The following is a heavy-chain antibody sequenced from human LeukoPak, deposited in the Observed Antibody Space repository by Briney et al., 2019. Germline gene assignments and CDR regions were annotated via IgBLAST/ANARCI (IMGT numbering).Heavy chain of an antibody. Sequence: PSETLSLTCAVYGGSFSGYYWSWIRQPPGKGLEWIGEINHSGSTNYNPSLKSRVTISVDTSKNQFSLKLSSVTAADTAVYYCARHSYGFDYWGQGTLVTVSS. V-gene: IGHV4-34*01. CDR1: GGSFSGYY. CDR3: ARHSYGFDY. J-gene: IGHJ4*02. D-gene: IGHD5-18*01. CDR2: INHSGST.